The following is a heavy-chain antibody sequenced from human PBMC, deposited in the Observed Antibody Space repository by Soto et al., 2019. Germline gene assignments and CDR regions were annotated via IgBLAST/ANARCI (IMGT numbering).Heavy chain of an antibody. CDR3: ARRSGSYLSYFMEV. J-gene: IGHJ6*03. V-gene: IGHV4-59*08. Sequence: SETLSLTCTVSGGSISSYYWSWIRQPPGKGLEWIGYIYYSGSTNYNPSLKSRVTISVDTSKNQFSLKLSSVTAADTAVYYCARRSGSYLSYFMEVWGKGTTVTVSS. CDR2: IYYSGST. CDR1: GGSISSYY. D-gene: IGHD3-10*01.